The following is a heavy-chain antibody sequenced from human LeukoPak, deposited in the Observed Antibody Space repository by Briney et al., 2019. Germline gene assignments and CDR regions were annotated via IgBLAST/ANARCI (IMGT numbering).Heavy chain of an antibody. CDR1: GYTFTKYA. D-gene: IGHD1-26*01. CDR3: AREGWDLHFDY. V-gene: IGHV1-3*01. Sequence: ASVKVSCKASGYTFTKYAIHWVRQAPGQRLEWMGWINAGNGNTKYSQKFQGRVTITRDTSASTAYMDLSSLRSEDTAVCYCAREGWDLHFDYWGQGTLVTVSS. CDR2: INAGNGNT. J-gene: IGHJ4*02.